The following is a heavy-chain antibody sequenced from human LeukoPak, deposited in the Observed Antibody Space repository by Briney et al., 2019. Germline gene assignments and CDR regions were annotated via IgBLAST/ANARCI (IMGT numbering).Heavy chain of an antibody. CDR2: INPNSGGT. CDR1: GYTFTGYY. V-gene: IGHV1-2*02. D-gene: IGHD3-22*01. CDR3: ARSRYYYDSSGYPDY. J-gene: IGHJ4*02. Sequence: GASVKVSCKASGYTFTGYYMHWVRQAPGQGLEWMGWINPNSGGTNYAQKFQGRVTMTRDTSISTAYMELRSLRSDDTAVYYCARSRYYYDSSGYPDYWGQGTLVTVSS.